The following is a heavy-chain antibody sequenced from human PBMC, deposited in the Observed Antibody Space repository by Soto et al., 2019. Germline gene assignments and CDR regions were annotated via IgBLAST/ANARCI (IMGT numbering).Heavy chain of an antibody. J-gene: IGHJ4*02. CDR1: GGSFSGYY. D-gene: IGHD5-18*01. CDR3: ARGYRSGYSYGKNLDE. V-gene: IGHV4-34*01. Sequence: PSETLSLTCAVYGGSFSGYYWSWIRQPPGKGLEWIGEINHSGSTNYNPSLKSRVTISVDTSKNQFSLKLSSVTAADTAVYYCARGYRSGYSYGKNLDEWGQGTLVTVSS. CDR2: INHSGST.